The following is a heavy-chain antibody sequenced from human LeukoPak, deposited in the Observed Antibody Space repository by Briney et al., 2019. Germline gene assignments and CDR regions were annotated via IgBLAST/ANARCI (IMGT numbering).Heavy chain of an antibody. CDR2: IYYSGST. J-gene: IGHJ4*02. CDR1: GGSISSYY. CDR3: ARLRIGGSGRIDY. V-gene: IGHV4-59*05. D-gene: IGHD2-15*01. Sequence: SETLSLTCTVSGGSISSYYWSWIRQPPGKGLEWIGSIYYSGSTYYNPSLKSRVTISVDTSKNQFSLKLSSVTAADTAVYYCARLRIGGSGRIDYWGQGTLVTVSS.